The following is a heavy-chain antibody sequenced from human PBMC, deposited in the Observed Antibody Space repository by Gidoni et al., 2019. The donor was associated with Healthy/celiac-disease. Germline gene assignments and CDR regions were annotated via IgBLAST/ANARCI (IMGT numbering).Heavy chain of an antibody. CDR1: GYTFTSND. CDR2: INPSGGST. V-gene: IGHV1-46*01. Sequence: QVQLVQSGAEVKKPGASVKVSCKASGYTFTSNDMPWAREAPGQGLEWMGIINPSGGSTSYAQKFQGIVTMTSDTSTSTVYMELSSLRSEDTAVYYCARGPRTWGMDVWGQGTTVTVSS. J-gene: IGHJ6*02. CDR3: ARGPRTWGMDV.